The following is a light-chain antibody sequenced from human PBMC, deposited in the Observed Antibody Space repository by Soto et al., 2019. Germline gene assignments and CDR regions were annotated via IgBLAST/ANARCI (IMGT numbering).Light chain of an antibody. CDR1: KLGDKY. CDR2: QDS. V-gene: IGLV3-1*01. Sequence: SYELTQPPSVSVSPGQTASITCSGDKLGDKYACWYQQKPGQSPVPVIYQDSKRPSGIPERFSGSNSGNTATLTISGTQAMDEADYYCQAWDSSTYVFGTGTKVPS. CDR3: QAWDSSTYV. J-gene: IGLJ1*01.